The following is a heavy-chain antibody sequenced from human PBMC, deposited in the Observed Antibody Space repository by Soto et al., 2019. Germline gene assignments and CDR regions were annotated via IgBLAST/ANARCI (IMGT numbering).Heavy chain of an antibody. CDR2: INHSGST. V-gene: IGHV4-34*01. J-gene: IGHJ3*02. D-gene: IGHD2-2*01. CDR1: GGSFSGYY. Sequence: SETLSLTCAVYGGSFSGYYWSWIRQPPGKGLEWIGEINHSGSTNYNPSLKSRVTISVDTSKNQFSLKLSSVTAADTAVYYCARVGVVPAAIDAIDIWGQGTMVTVS. CDR3: ARVGVVPAAIDAIDI.